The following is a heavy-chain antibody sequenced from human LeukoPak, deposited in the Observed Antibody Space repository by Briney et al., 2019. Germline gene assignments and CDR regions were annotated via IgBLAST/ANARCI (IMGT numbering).Heavy chain of an antibody. CDR1: GFTFSSYG. D-gene: IGHD5-12*01. J-gene: IGHJ4*02. Sequence: GRSLRLSCAASGFTFSSYGMHWVRQAPGKGLEWVAVIWYDGSNKYYADSVKGRFTTSRDNSKNTLYLQMNSLRAEDTAVYYCAREIRRQVATMAGDFDYWGQGTLVTVSS. CDR2: IWYDGSNK. CDR3: AREIRRQVATMAGDFDY. V-gene: IGHV3-33*01.